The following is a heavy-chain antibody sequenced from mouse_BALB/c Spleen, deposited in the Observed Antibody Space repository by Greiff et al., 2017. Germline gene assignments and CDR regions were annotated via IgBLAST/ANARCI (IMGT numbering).Heavy chain of an antibody. CDR2: ISYSGST. J-gene: IGHJ1*01. CDR3: ASDYGSSYWYFDV. CDR1: GYSITSDYA. D-gene: IGHD1-1*01. V-gene: IGHV3-2*02. Sequence: EVQLQQSGPGLVKPSQSLSLTCTVTGYSITSDYAWNWIRQFPGNKLEWMGYISYSGSTSYNPSLKSRISITRDTSKNQFFLQLNSVTTEDTATYYCASDYGSSYWYFDVWGAGTTVTVSS.